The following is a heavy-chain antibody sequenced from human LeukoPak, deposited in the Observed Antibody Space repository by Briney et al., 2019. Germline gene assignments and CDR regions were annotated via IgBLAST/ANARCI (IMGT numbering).Heavy chain of an antibody. CDR2: IWNDGSKI. CDR3: TKGPYSSGWYDH. CDR1: GFSFSIHA. J-gene: IGHJ5*02. V-gene: IGHV3-33*06. Sequence: AGGSLRLSCAASGFSFSIHAIHWVRQAPGKGREWVAVIWNDGSKIYYADSVKGRFTISRDNSNNMAYLQMNSLRAEDTAVYYCTKGPYSSGWYDHWGQGTLVTVSS. D-gene: IGHD6-19*01.